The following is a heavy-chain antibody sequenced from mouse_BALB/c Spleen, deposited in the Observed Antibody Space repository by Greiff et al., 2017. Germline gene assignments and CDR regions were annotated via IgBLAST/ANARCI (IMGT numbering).Heavy chain of an antibody. CDR1: GFSLTSYG. V-gene: IGHV2-4-1*01. J-gene: IGHJ4*01. CDR2: IWSGGST. D-gene: IGHD3-2*01. CDR3: ARKLDSSGYGYAMDY. Sequence: QVQLQQSGPGLVQPSQSLSITCTVSGFSLTSYGVHWVRQSPGKGLEWLGVIWSGGSTDDNAAFISRLSISKDNSKSQVFFKMNSLQADDTAIYYCARKLDSSGYGYAMDYWGQGTSVTVSS.